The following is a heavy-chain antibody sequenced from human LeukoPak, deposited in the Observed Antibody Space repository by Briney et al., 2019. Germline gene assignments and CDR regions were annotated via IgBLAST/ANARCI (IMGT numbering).Heavy chain of an antibody. CDR2: FDPEDGET. CDR1: GYTLTELS. J-gene: IGHJ5*02. D-gene: IGHD1-26*01. V-gene: IGHV1-24*01. Sequence: ASVKVSCKVSGYTLTELSMHWVRQAPGKGLEWMGGFDPEDGETIYAQKFQGRVTMTEDTSTDTAYMELSSLRSEDTAVYYCATDRLRAGGSYYSFPDWFDPWGQGTLVTVSS. CDR3: ATDRLRAGGSYYSFPDWFDP.